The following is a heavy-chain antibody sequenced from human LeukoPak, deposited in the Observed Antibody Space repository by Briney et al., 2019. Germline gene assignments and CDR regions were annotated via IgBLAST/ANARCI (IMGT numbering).Heavy chain of an antibody. CDR1: GFTFSNYA. CDR2: ISFGGGYT. Sequence: SGGSLRLSCVGYGFTFSNYAMTWVRQAPGKGLEWVSSISFGGGYTFYADSVKGHFTISRDNSRSTLYLQMNNLRAEDTALCYCAKRIDTRGSTHYHDYWGQGTLVTVSS. V-gene: IGHV3-23*01. CDR3: AKRIDTRGSTHYHDY. D-gene: IGHD3-22*01. J-gene: IGHJ4*02.